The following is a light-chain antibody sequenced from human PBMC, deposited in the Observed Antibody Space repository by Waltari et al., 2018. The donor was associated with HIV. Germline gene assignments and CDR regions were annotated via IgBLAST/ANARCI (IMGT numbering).Light chain of an antibody. J-gene: IGLJ3*02. Sequence: HSALTQPASVSGSPGQSITIPCTGTSSNVGTYNLLSWYQQHPGKAPKLLIDEVNRRPSVLSDRFSGSKSGNTASLTVSGLQAEDEAIYYCCSYAGSDTLVFGGGTSLTIL. CDR2: EVN. CDR1: SSNVGTYNL. V-gene: IGLV2-23*02. CDR3: CSYAGSDTLV.